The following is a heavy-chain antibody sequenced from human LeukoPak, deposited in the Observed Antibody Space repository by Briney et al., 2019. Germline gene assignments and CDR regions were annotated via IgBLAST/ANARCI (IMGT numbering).Heavy chain of an antibody. CDR3: ARQPSSRDWYFDL. D-gene: IGHD6-13*01. Sequence: PGGSLRLSCAASGFTFSSYTMNWVRQAPGKGLEWVSSISTSSSYIYYADSLKGRFTISRDNAKNSLYLQMNSLRAEDTAVYYCARQPSSRDWYFDLWDRGTLVTVSS. V-gene: IGHV3-21*01. J-gene: IGHJ2*01. CDR2: ISTSSSYI. CDR1: GFTFSSYT.